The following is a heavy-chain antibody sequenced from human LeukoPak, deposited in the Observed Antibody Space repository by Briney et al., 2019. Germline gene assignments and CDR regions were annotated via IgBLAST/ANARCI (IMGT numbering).Heavy chain of an antibody. CDR2: ISYDGSNK. D-gene: IGHD4-17*01. J-gene: IGHJ4*02. CDR1: GFTFNSYG. CDR3: AKGPYPPTVTTDQYYFDY. V-gene: IGHV3-30*18. Sequence: PGGSLTLSCAASGFTFNSYGMHWLRQAPGKGLEWVAFISYDGSNKYYADSVKGRFIISRDNSKNTLYLQVNSLRAEDTAVYYCAKGPYPPTVTTDQYYFDYWGQGTLVTVSS.